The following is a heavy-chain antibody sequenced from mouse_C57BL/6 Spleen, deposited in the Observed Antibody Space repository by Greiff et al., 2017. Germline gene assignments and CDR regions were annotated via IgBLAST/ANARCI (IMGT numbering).Heavy chain of an antibody. CDR2: INPSNGGT. J-gene: IGHJ4*01. D-gene: IGHD1-1*01. V-gene: IGHV1-53*01. CDR1: GYTFTSYW. CDR3: ERCPSYYYSSSYYAMDY. Sequence: QVQLQQPGTELVKPGASVKLSCKASGYTFTSYWMHWVKQRPGHGLEWIGNINPSNGGTNYNETFKSKATLTVDKSSSTAYMQLSSLTSEDSAVYYCERCPSYYYSSSYYAMDYWGQGSSVTVSS.